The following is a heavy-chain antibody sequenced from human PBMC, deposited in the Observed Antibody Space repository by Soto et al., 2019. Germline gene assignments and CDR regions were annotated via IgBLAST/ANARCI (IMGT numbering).Heavy chain of an antibody. CDR3: AKLYCSGGSCYGWFDT. J-gene: IGHJ5*02. CDR2: INGYNGNT. V-gene: IGHV1-18*01. D-gene: IGHD2-15*01. Sequence: QVQLVQSGAEVKKPGASVKVSCKASGYTFTSYGISWVRQAPGQGLEWMGWINGYNGNTNYAQKVQGRVTMTTDRATSTAYMELMSLRSDDTAVYYCAKLYCSGGSCYGWFDTWGQGTLVTVSS. CDR1: GYTFTSYG.